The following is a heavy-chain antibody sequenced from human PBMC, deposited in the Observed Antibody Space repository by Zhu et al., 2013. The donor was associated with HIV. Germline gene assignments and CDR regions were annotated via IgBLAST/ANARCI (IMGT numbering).Heavy chain of an antibody. CDR2: INSNTGGT. CDR3: ARGGQSGSESYGLDV. V-gene: IGHV1-2*02. Sequence: QVQLVQSGAEVKKPGASVQVSCKTSGYTFTAYYMHWVRQAPGQGLEWMGWINSNTGGTNYAQKFQGRVTMTRDTSISTAYMELSRLRSDDTAVFYXARGGQSGSESYGLDVWGQGTTVTVSS. J-gene: IGHJ6*02. D-gene: IGHD3-10*01. CDR1: GYTFTAYY.